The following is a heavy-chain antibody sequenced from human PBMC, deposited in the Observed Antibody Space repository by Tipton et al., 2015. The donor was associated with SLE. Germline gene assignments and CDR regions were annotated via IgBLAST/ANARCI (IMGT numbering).Heavy chain of an antibody. CDR2: IQTSGST. Sequence: TLSLTCTVSGASISSGDYHWGWIRQPAGNGLEWIGRIQTSGSTNFNPSLKSRVTIAVDTPKNQFSLKLSSVTAADAAVYYCASEGYTSGRDGDFDNWGQGTLVTVSS. V-gene: IGHV4-61*02. CDR3: ASEGYTSGRDGDFDN. D-gene: IGHD6-19*01. J-gene: IGHJ4*02. CDR1: GASISSGDYH.